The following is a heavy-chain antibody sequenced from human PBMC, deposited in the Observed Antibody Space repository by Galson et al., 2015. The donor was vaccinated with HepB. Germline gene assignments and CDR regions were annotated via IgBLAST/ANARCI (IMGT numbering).Heavy chain of an antibody. D-gene: IGHD3-9*01. J-gene: IGHJ4*02. Sequence: SVKVSCKASGYTFIAYYIHWIRQAPGQGLEWMGRINPDSGSTDLAQKFEGSVNLTRDTSINTAYMYLSGLTSDDSVVYYCARGSDWLLSSDASFDFWGQGSLVTVSS. CDR2: INPDSGST. CDR3: ARGSDWLLSSDASFDF. V-gene: IGHV1-2*05. CDR1: GYTFIAYY.